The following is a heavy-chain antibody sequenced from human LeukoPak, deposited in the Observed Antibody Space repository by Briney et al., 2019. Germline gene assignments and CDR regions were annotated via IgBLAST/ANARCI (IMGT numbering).Heavy chain of an antibody. CDR1: GYTFNRNA. CDR2: INTKTGTP. Sequence: PWASVKVSCKASGYTFNRNAINWARQAPGQGLEWMGWINTKTGTPTYAQGFTGRFVFSLDISVTTAYLQISNLKAEDTAFYYCARRSPSADAFDIWGQGTMVTVS. V-gene: IGHV7-4-1*02. J-gene: IGHJ3*02. CDR3: ARRSPSADAFDI.